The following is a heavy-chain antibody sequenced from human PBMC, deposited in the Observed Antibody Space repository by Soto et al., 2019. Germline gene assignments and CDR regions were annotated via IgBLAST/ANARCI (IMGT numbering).Heavy chain of an antibody. Sequence: GASVKVSCKASGYTFTSYSMHWVRQAHGQGLEWMGIINPSSGRTSYAQNFQGRVTMTSDTSTSIVYMEMSSLKSEDTAVYYCARDHNFGFILYAMDVWGQGTTVTVSS. CDR2: INPSSGRT. D-gene: IGHD2-15*01. CDR3: ARDHNFGFILYAMDV. CDR1: GYTFTSYS. V-gene: IGHV1-46*01. J-gene: IGHJ6*02.